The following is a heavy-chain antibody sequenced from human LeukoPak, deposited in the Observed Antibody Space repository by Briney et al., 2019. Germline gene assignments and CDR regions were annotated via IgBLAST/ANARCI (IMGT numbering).Heavy chain of an antibody. V-gene: IGHV1-69*13. CDR2: IIPIFGTA. D-gene: IGHD3-22*01. J-gene: IGHJ4*02. Sequence: ASVKVSCKASGGTFSSYAISWAGQAPGQGLEWMGGIIPIFGTANYAQKFQGRVTITADESTSTAYMELSSLRSEDTAVYYCASGRVGSSGYHAYFDYWGQGTLVTVSS. CDR1: GGTFSSYA. CDR3: ASGRVGSSGYHAYFDY.